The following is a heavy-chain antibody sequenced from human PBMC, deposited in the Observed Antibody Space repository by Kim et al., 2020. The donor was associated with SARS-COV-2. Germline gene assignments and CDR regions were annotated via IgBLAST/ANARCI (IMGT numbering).Heavy chain of an antibody. CDR1: GFTLSKNA. J-gene: IGHJ4*02. V-gene: IGHV3-23*01. CDR2: IHPRAETT. D-gene: IGHD6-19*01. Sequence: GGSLRLSYAVSGFTLSKNAMSWVRQAPGRGLEWVSTIHPRAETTYYADSVNGRFTIYRDNSNHTLYLQLTGLRADDTAVYYCAKDRGGSGWPVFDSWGQGTLVTVSS. CDR3: AKDRGGSGWPVFDS.